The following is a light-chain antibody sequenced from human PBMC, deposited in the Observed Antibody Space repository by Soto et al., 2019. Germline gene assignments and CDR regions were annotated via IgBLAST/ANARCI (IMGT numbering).Light chain of an antibody. J-gene: IGKJ5*01. Sequence: DIQLTHSPSFLSASGGDILIITCRASQDIGSSVAWYQQKPGQATKVLIHAASTLQSGVPSRFSGSGSGTEFTLTINSLQPEDFATYYCQQLKSYPITFGQGTRLEIK. CDR3: QQLKSYPIT. V-gene: IGKV1-9*01. CDR1: QDIGSS. CDR2: AAS.